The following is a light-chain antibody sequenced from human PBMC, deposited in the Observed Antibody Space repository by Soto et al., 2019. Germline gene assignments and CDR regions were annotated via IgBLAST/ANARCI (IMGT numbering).Light chain of an antibody. V-gene: IGKV1-16*01. CDR2: AAS. CDR3: QKYKSYPYT. Sequence: DTQMTQTPSSLSAFVGDRVTITCRASHDITNYLAWFQQKPGKAPKSLIYAASTLQSGVTSRFSGSGFGADFTLTIDSLQPEDFANYYFQKYKSYPYTFGHGTKLE. J-gene: IGKJ2*01. CDR1: HDITNY.